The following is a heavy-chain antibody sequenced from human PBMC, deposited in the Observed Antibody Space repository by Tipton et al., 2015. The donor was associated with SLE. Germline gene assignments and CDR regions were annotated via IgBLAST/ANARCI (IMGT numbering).Heavy chain of an antibody. J-gene: IGHJ4*02. CDR3: AKDTGASGYDLLDQ. D-gene: IGHD5-12*01. CDR2: ISAAHNA. CDR1: GGSISSSSYN. V-gene: IGHV3-23*01. Sequence: SLRLSCTVSGGSISSSSYNWGWIRQPPGKGLEWVAAISAAHNAYYPSPVKGQFTISRDNSKNTIHLQMNSLRAEDTATYYCAKDTGASGYDLLDQWGQGVLVIVSS.